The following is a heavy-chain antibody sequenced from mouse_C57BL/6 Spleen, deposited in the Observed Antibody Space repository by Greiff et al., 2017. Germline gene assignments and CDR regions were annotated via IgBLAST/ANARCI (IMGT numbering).Heavy chain of an antibody. Sequence: QVQLQQPGAELVRPGSSVKLSCKASGYTFTSYWMHWVKQRPIQGLEWIGNIDPSDSETHYNQKFKDKATLTVDKSSSTAYMQLSSLTSADSAVYYCARSQDGYYLYAMDYWGQGTSVTVSS. CDR2: IDPSDSET. V-gene: IGHV1-52*01. CDR3: ARSQDGYYLYAMDY. D-gene: IGHD2-3*01. CDR1: GYTFTSYW. J-gene: IGHJ4*01.